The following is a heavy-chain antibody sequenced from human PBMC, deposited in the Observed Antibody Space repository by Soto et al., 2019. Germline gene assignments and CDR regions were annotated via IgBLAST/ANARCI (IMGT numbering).Heavy chain of an antibody. CDR3: ARGFPQDVRGSYGMDV. J-gene: IGHJ6*04. Sequence: QVQRVQSGAEVKKPGSSVKVSCKASGGTFSSYAISWVRQAPGQGLEWMGGIIPIFGTANYAQKFQGRVTITADKSTSTAYMELSSLRSEDKAVYYCARGFPQDVRGSYGMDVWGKGTTVTVSS. V-gene: IGHV1-69*06. D-gene: IGHD3-10*01. CDR2: IIPIFGTA. CDR1: GGTFSSYA.